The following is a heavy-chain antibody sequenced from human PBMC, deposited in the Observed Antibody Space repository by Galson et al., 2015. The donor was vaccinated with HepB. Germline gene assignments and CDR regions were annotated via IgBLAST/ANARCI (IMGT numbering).Heavy chain of an antibody. D-gene: IGHD3-10*01. CDR1: GFTFDDYA. Sequence: SLRLSCAASGFTFDDYAMHWVRQAPGKGLEWVSGISWNSGSIGYADSVKGRFTISRDNAKNSLYLQMNSLRAEDTALYYCAKDISYYGSGSWVGGQGTLVTVSS. CDR3: AKDISYYGSGSWV. CDR2: ISWNSGSI. J-gene: IGHJ4*02. V-gene: IGHV3-9*01.